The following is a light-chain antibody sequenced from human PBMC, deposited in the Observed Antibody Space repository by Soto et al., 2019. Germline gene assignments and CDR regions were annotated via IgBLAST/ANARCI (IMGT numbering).Light chain of an antibody. V-gene: IGLV1-40*01. Sequence: QSVLTQPPSVSGAPGQRVTISCTGSSSNIGAGYDVQWYQQLPGAAPRLLIFGNTNRPSGVPDRFSGSRSGTSASLAISGLQAEDEADYSCQSYDISLSVSVVFGGGTQLTV. CDR1: SSNIGAGYD. J-gene: IGLJ2*01. CDR3: QSYDISLSVSVV. CDR2: GNT.